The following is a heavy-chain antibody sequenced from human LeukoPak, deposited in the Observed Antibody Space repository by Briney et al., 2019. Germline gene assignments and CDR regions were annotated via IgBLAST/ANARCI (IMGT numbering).Heavy chain of an antibody. CDR3: ARVGKNGDYYFDY. CDR1: GYTFTSYG. V-gene: IGHV1-2*02. J-gene: IGHJ4*02. CDR2: INPNSGGT. Sequence: ASVKVSCKASGYTFTSYGISWVRQAPGQGLEWMGWINPNSGGTNYAQKFQGRVTMTRDTSISTAYMEVSRLRFDDTAVYYCARVGKNGDYYFDYWGQGTLVTVSS. D-gene: IGHD4-17*01.